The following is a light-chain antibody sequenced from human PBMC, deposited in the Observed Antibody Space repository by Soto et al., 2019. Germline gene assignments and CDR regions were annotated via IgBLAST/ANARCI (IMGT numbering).Light chain of an antibody. V-gene: IGLV2-14*01. CDR1: SSDVGGYNY. CDR3: SSYTSSSTWV. J-gene: IGLJ3*02. CDR2: EVS. Sequence: QSVLTQPASVSGSPGQSITISCTGTSSDVGGYNYVSWYQQHPDKAPKLMIYEVSNRPSGVSNRFSGSKSANTASLTISGLQAEDEANYYCSSYTSSSTWVFGGGTKVTV.